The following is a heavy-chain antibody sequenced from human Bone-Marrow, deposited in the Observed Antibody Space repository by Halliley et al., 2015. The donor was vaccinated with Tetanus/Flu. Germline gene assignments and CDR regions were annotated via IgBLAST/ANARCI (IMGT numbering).Heavy chain of an antibody. CDR2: ISPTSTYM. CDR1: GFRFSDHS. V-gene: IGHV3-21*01. CDR3: ARATGCSAAHDF. D-gene: IGHD2-15*01. J-gene: IGHJ4*02. Sequence: SLRLSCATSGFRFSDHSMSWVRLPPAKGLEWVSSISPTSTYMYYADSVKGRFTISRDSAKKSLFLQMDSLRAEDTGVYYCARATGCSAAHDFWGQGTLVTVS.